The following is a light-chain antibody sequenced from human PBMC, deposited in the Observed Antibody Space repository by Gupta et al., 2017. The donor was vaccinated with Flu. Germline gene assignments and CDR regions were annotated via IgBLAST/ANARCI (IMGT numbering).Light chain of an antibody. V-gene: IGKV1-39*01. CDR3: QQNYSPPWA. J-gene: IGKJ1*01. CDR2: GAS. CDR1: KNIVDY. Sequence: DIHMTQSPSSLSASVGDRVTITCRASKNIVDYLNWYQQKPGEAPKLLVYGASSLQGGVPPRFSGSRSGTTFTLTISSLESADYGTYYCQQNYSPPWAFGQGTRVDIK.